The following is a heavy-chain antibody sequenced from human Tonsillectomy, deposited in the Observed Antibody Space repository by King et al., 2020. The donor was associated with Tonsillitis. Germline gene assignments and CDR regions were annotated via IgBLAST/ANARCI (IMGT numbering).Heavy chain of an antibody. CDR1: GYTFTGYY. V-gene: IGHV1-2*02. J-gene: IGHJ5*02. CDR2: INPNSGGT. Sequence: QLVQSGAEVKKPGASVKVSCKASGYTFTGYYMHWVRQAPGQGLEWMGWINPNSGGTNYAQKFQGRVTMTRDTSISTAYMELSRLRSDDTAVYYCARYGRIVVVPAATGWWFDPWGQGTLVTVS. D-gene: IGHD2-2*01. CDR3: ARYGRIVVVPAATGWWFDP.